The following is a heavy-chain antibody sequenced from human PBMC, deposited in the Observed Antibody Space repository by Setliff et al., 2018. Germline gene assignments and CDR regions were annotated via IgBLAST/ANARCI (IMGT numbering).Heavy chain of an antibody. CDR1: GGSFSGYY. Sequence: KPSETLSLTCAVYGGSFSGYYWSWIRQPPGKGLEWIGEINHSGSSNYNPSLKSRVTMSVDTSKNEFSLNLSSVSAADTAVYYCARPLTGGYAFDIWGQGTMVTVSS. CDR2: INHSGSS. J-gene: IGHJ3*02. D-gene: IGHD7-27*01. CDR3: ARPLTGGYAFDI. V-gene: IGHV4-34*01.